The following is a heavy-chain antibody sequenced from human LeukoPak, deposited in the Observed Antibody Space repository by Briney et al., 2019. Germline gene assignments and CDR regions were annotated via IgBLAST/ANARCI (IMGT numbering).Heavy chain of an antibody. CDR2: ISSSSSTT. CDR3: ARESPQLSSFDY. D-gene: IGHD2-2*01. J-gene: IGHJ4*02. V-gene: IGHV3-48*01. CDR1: GFTFSSYE. Sequence: GGSLRLSCAASGFTFSSYEMNWVRQAPGKGLEWVSYISSSSSTTYYADSVKGRFTISRDNAKSSLFLQMNSLRAEDTAVYYCARESPQLSSFDYWGQGTLVTVSS.